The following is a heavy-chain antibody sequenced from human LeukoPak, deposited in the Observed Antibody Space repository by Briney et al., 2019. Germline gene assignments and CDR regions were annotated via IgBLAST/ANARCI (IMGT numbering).Heavy chain of an antibody. D-gene: IGHD3-22*01. V-gene: IGHV3-48*04. Sequence: GGSLRLSCAASGFTFSSYGMSWVRQAPGKGLEWVSYISSSGSTIYYADSVKGRFTISRDNAKNSLYLQMNSLRAEDTAVYYCARGPLLPYYYGSSGYYFDFWGQGTLVTVSS. CDR1: GFTFSSYG. CDR2: ISSSGSTI. J-gene: IGHJ4*02. CDR3: ARGPLLPYYYGSSGYYFDF.